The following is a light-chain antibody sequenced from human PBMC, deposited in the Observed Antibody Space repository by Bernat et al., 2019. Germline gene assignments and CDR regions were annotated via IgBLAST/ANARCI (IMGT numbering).Light chain of an antibody. CDR1: TGAVTSGHY. J-gene: IGLJ3*02. V-gene: IGLV7-46*01. Sequence: QAVVTQEPSLTVSPGGTVTLTCGSITGAVTSGHYPYWFQQKPGQAPRTLIYDTSNKHSWAPARFSGSLLGGKAALTLSGAQPEDEADYYCFLSYRDGRGVFGGGTKLTVL. CDR2: DTS. CDR3: FLSYRDGRGV.